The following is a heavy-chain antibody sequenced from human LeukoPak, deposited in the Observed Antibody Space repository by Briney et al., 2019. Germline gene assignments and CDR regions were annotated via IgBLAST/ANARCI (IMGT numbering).Heavy chain of an antibody. CDR3: ARGKSRGSHIDY. D-gene: IGHD1-26*01. CDR2: FYDSGNT. V-gene: IGHV4-59*08. J-gene: IGHJ4*02. CDR1: GGSLSTYY. Sequence: SETLSLTCTVSGGSLSTYYWSWIRQPPGKGLEWIGSFYDSGNTYYNPSLKSRVTISVDTSKNQFSLKVRSVTAADTAVYFCARGKSRGSHIDYWGQGTLVTVSS.